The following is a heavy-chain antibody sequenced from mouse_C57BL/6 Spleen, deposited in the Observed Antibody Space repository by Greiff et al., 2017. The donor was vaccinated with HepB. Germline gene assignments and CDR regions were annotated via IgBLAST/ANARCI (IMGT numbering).Heavy chain of an antibody. J-gene: IGHJ4*01. Sequence: VQLQQPGAELVRPGSSVKLSCKASGYTFTSYWMHWVKQRPIQGLEWIGNIDPSDSETHYNQKFKDKATLTVDKSSSTAYMQRSSLTSEESAVYYCARIGDIYDGYYDYAMDYWGQGTSVTVSS. CDR1: GYTFTSYW. D-gene: IGHD2-3*01. V-gene: IGHV1-52*01. CDR3: ARIGDIYDGYYDYAMDY. CDR2: IDPSDSET.